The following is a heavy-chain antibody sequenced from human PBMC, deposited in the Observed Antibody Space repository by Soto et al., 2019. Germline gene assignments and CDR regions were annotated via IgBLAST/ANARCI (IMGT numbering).Heavy chain of an antibody. V-gene: IGHV4-39*01. CDR1: GGSISSSSYY. Sequence: QLQLQESGPGLVKPSETLSLTCTVSGGSISSSSYYWGWIRQPPGKGLEWIGSIYYSGSTYYNPSLKRRVTISVDTSKNQFSLKLSSVTAADTAVYYCGRVLGVATIYYFDYWGQGTLVTVSS. CDR2: IYYSGST. CDR3: GRVLGVATIYYFDY. J-gene: IGHJ4*02. D-gene: IGHD5-12*01.